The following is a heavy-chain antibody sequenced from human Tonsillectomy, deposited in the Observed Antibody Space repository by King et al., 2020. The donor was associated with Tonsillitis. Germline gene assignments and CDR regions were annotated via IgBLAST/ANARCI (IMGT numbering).Heavy chain of an antibody. D-gene: IGHD3-3*01. CDR1: GFTFSSYT. V-gene: IGHV3-21*01. J-gene: IGHJ5*02. Sequence: QLVQSGGGLVKPGGSLRLSCAASGFTFSSYTMTWVRQAPGKGLEWVSSITGSSSYIYYGDSLKGRFTISRDNAKNSLYLQMNSLRVEDTAVYYCARDSNDFWSGYYNHWGQGTLVTVSS. CDR2: ITGSSSYI. CDR3: ARDSNDFWSGYYNH.